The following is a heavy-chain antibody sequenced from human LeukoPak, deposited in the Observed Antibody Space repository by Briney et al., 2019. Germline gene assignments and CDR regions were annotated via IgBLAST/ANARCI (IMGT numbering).Heavy chain of an antibody. CDR1: GYSTSSGYY. CDR3: SREVVFGVAVDGFDI. V-gene: IGHV4-38-2*02. D-gene: IGHD3-3*01. CDR2: IYHSGST. J-gene: IGHJ3*02. Sequence: PSETLSLTCTVSGYSTSSGYYWGWIRQPPGKGLEWIGSIYHSGSTYYNPSLKSRVTISVDTSKNQFSLKLSSVTAADTAVYYCSREVVFGVAVDGFDIWGQGTVVTVSS.